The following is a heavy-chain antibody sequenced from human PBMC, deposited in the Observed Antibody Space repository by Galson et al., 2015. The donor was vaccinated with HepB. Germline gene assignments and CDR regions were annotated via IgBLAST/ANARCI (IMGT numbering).Heavy chain of an antibody. CDR2: ISYDGSNK. CDR1: GFTFSSYA. Sequence: SLRLSCAASGFTFSSYAMHWVRQAPGKGLEWVAVISYDGSNKYYADSVKGRFTISRDNSKNTLYLQMNSLRAEDTAVYYCARDNRYSSGWYEDYYYYGMDVWGQGTTVTVSS. D-gene: IGHD6-19*01. V-gene: IGHV3-30-3*01. J-gene: IGHJ6*02. CDR3: ARDNRYSSGWYEDYYYYGMDV.